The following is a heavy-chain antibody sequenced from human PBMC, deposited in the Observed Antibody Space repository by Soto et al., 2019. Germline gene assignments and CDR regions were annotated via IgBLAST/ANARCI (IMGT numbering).Heavy chain of an antibody. CDR1: GYTLTELS. J-gene: IGHJ5*02. CDR3: AAAVGAVALNWFDP. Sequence: GASVKVSGKVSGYTLTELSMHWVRQAPGKGLEWMGGFDPEDGETIYAQKFQGRVTMTEDTSTDTAYMELSSLRSEDTAVYYCAAAVGAVALNWFDPWGQGTLVTVSS. V-gene: IGHV1-24*01. CDR2: FDPEDGET. D-gene: IGHD6-19*01.